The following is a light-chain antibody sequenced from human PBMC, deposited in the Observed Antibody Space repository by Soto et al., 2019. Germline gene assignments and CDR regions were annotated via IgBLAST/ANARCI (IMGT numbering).Light chain of an antibody. V-gene: IGKV3-20*01. CDR1: QSVSSSY. Sequence: ELVLTQSPGTLSLSPGARATLSCRASQSVSSSYLAWYQQQPGQARRLLISGASSRATGIPDRFSGSVSGTDFTLPISRLETEDFALYYGQHYVERSPITFGQGTRLEIK. CDR3: QHYVERSPIT. CDR2: GAS. J-gene: IGKJ5*01.